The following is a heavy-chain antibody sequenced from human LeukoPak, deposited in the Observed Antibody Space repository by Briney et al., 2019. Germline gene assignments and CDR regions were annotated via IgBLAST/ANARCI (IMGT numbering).Heavy chain of an antibody. Sequence: SETLSLTCTVSGGSISTYYWSWIRQPPGKGLEWIGYIYYSGSTDYNPSLKSRVTISVDGSKNQFSLKLSSVTAADTAVYYCARASIFGVAPYYMDVWGRGTTVTVSS. J-gene: IGHJ6*03. CDR1: GGSISTYY. D-gene: IGHD3-3*01. V-gene: IGHV4-59*01. CDR3: ARASIFGVAPYYMDV. CDR2: IYYSGST.